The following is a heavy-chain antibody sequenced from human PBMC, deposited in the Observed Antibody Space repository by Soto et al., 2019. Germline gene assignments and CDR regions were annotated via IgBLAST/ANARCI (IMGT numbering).Heavy chain of an antibody. D-gene: IGHD2-2*01. J-gene: IGHJ4*02. CDR2: VSGNGAVT. CDR1: GFTFSNAW. Sequence: GGSLRLSCAASGFTFSNAWMNWVRQAPGKGLEWVSTVSGNGAVTYYADSVKGRFTISRDNSRSTLYLQMNNLRAEDTAIYFCAKVPASLKTFDYWGQGTLVTVSS. V-gene: IGHV3-23*01. CDR3: AKVPASLKTFDY.